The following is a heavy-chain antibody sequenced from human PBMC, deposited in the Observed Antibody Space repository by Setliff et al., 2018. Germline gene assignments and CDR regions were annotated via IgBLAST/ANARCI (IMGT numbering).Heavy chain of an antibody. J-gene: IGHJ6*03. CDR1: GDSFSNYA. Sequence: SVKVSCKASGDSFSNYAISWVRQAPGQGLEWMGGLIPMFGTPAYAQKFQDRVTITADESTSTAYMELSSLKSEDTAVYYCANEHGTTVTVENYHYYMDVWGKGTTVTVSS. V-gene: IGHV1-69*13. D-gene: IGHD4-4*01. CDR2: LIPMFGTP. CDR3: ANEHGTTVTVENYHYYMDV.